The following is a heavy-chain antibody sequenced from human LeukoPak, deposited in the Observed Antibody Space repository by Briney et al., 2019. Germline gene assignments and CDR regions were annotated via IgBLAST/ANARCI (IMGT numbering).Heavy chain of an antibody. Sequence: SETLSLTCTVSGGSINSHYWSWIRQPPGKGLQWIGFISYSGSTSYNPSLMSRVTISVDTSKNQFSLKLSSVTAADTAVYYCARHIYSSPDWFDPWGQGTLVTVSS. J-gene: IGHJ5*02. CDR3: ARHIYSSPDWFDP. D-gene: IGHD6-13*01. V-gene: IGHV4-59*08. CDR1: GGSINSHY. CDR2: ISYSGST.